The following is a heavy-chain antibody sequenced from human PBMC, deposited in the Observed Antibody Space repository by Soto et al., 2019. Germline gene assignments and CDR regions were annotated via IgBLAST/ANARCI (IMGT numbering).Heavy chain of an antibody. V-gene: IGHV3-33*01. CDR3: ARAGSCSGGSCYSVPVFDY. D-gene: IGHD2-15*01. CDR2: IWYDGSNK. CDR1: GFTFSSYG. J-gene: IGHJ4*02. Sequence: GGSLRLSCAASGFTFSSYGMHWVRQAPGKGLEWVAVIWYDGSNKYYADSVKGRFTISRDNSKNTLYLQMNSLRAEDTAVYYCARAGSCSGGSCYSVPVFDYWGQGTLVTVSS.